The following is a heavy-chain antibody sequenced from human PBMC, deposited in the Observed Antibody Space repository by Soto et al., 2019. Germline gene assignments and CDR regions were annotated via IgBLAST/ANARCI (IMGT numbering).Heavy chain of an antibody. CDR3: ARHFGTPGIEEFCSGGSCYYVLFDP. Sequence: QVQLVESGGGLVKPGGSLRLSCAASGFSLSDYYMSWIRQAPGKGLEWVSYISSSGTTIYYGDSVQGRFNISRDNAKNSLYLQNNSLTADDTAVYFCARHFGTPGIEEFCSGGSCYYVLFDPWGQGTQVTVSS. CDR2: ISSSGTTI. CDR1: GFSLSDYY. D-gene: IGHD2-15*01. V-gene: IGHV3-11*01. J-gene: IGHJ5*02.